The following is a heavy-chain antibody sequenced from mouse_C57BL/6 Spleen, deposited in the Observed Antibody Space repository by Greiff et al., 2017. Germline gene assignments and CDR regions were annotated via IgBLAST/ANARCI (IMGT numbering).Heavy chain of an antibody. CDR1: GYSITSGYY. Sequence: VQLKESGPGLVKPSQSLSLTCSVTGYSITSGYYWNWIRQFPGNKLEWMGYISYDGSNNYNPSLKNRISITRDTSKNQFFLKLNSVTTEDTATYYCARALPGYFDVWGTGTTVTVSS. CDR3: ARALPGYFDV. V-gene: IGHV3-6*01. J-gene: IGHJ1*03. CDR2: ISYDGSN.